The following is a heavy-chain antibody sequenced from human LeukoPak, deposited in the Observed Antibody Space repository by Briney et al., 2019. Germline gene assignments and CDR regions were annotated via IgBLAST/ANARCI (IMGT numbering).Heavy chain of an antibody. CDR2: IYYSGST. CDR3: ARDLTVDPAAVSDAFDI. Sequence: SETLSLTCTVSGGSISSYYWSWIRQPPGKGLEWIGYIYYSGSTNYNPSLKSRVTISVDTSKNQFSLKLSSVTAADTAVYYCARDLTVDPAAVSDAFDIWGQGTMVTVSS. D-gene: IGHD2-2*01. J-gene: IGHJ3*02. V-gene: IGHV4-59*01. CDR1: GGSISSYY.